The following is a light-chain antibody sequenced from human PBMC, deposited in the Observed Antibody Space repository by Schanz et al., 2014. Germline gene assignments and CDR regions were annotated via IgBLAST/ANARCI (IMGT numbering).Light chain of an antibody. Sequence: DIQVTQSPSTLSASVGDRVTITCRTSESVGRWLAWYQQKPGKAPKLLIYDASTLQSGVPSRFSGSGSGTDFTLTISSLQPEDFATYYCQQSFVIPRTFGQGTKVEIK. V-gene: IGKV1-5*01. CDR3: QQSFVIPRT. CDR1: ESVGRW. J-gene: IGKJ1*01. CDR2: DAS.